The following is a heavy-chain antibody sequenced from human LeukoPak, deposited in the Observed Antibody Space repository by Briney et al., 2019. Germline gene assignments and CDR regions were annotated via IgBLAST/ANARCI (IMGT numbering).Heavy chain of an antibody. Sequence: SETLSLTCTVSGGSIRNYYWSWIRQPPGKGLEWIGYIDYSGSTIYNPSLKSRVTISVDTSKNQFSLKLSSVTATDTAVYYCARYDGGNYCFDHWGQGTLVTVSS. V-gene: IGHV4-59*08. D-gene: IGHD2-21*01. J-gene: IGHJ4*02. CDR1: GGSIRNYY. CDR3: ARYDGGNYCFDH. CDR2: IDYSGST.